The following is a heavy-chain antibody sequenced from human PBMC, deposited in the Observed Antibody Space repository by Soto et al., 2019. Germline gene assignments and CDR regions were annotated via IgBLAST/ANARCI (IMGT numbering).Heavy chain of an antibody. CDR2: ISGSGTTI. CDR1: GFTFSSYG. CDR3: ARHGPHGRIQVGYYYGMDV. J-gene: IGHJ6*02. Sequence: EVQLVESGGGLVKPGGSLRLSCAASGFTFSSYGMNWVRQAPGRGLEWLAYISGSGTTIYFADSVKGRFTASRDNAKNSVYLQVSSLRDDDTAVYYCARHGPHGRIQVGYYYGMDVWGQGTTVTVSS. V-gene: IGHV3-48*02. D-gene: IGHD5-18*01.